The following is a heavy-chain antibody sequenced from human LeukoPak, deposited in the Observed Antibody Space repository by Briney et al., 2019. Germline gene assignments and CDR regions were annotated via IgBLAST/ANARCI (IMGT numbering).Heavy chain of an antibody. J-gene: IGHJ1*01. CDR3: VAAEQLV. CDR2: LHPEDRET. Sequence: ASVKVSSRVSGDTLTESSIHCVRQTPGKGREWMGGLHPEDRETIYAQKFQGRVTITEDPSTDKAYMDLRSLRPDDRAVNYFVAAEQLVWGQGPLVPVSS. V-gene: IGHV1-24*01. CDR1: GDTLTESS. D-gene: IGHD6-6*01.